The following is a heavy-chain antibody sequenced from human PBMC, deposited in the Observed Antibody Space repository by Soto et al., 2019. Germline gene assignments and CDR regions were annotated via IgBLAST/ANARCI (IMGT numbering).Heavy chain of an antibody. J-gene: IGHJ6*02. CDR2: ITNDGSNK. D-gene: IGHD3-10*01. V-gene: IGHV3-30*18. Sequence: QVQLVESGGGVVQPGRSLRLSCAASGFTFSSYGMHWVRQAPGKGLEWVAVITNDGSNKYYADSVKGRFTISRDNSKNPLYLQMHSLRAEDTAVYYCAKDRYYYGSGSYSYSYYYYGMDVWGQGTTVTVSS. CDR3: AKDRYYYGSGSYSYSYYYYGMDV. CDR1: GFTFSSYG.